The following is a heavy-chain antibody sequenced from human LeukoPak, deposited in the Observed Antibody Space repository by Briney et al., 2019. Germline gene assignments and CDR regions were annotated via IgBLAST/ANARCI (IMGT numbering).Heavy chain of an antibody. J-gene: IGHJ4*02. CDR3: ARGEEGATSSRGFDY. D-gene: IGHD1-26*01. CDR2: IYYSGST. Sequence: SETLSLTCTVSGGSISSSSYYWGWIRQPPGKGLEWIGYIYYSGSTYYNPSLKSRVTISVDTSKNQFSLKLSSVTAADTAVYYCARGEEGATSSRGFDYWGQGTLVTVSS. V-gene: IGHV4-30-4*08. CDR1: GGSISSSSYY.